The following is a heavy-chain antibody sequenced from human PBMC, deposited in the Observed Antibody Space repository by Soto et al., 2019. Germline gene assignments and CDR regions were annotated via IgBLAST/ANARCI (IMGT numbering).Heavy chain of an antibody. V-gene: IGHV1-18*01. CDR1: GYTFTDNS. CDR3: ARGGGYAVDF. Sequence: QVQLVQSGGELRKPGASVKVSCKASGYTFTDNSITWGRQAPGQGLEWMGWINTDTGAKRSTQKLHDRVTMTTYTSKSTAYLELTGLRADETAIYYCARGGGYAVDFWGKGTLVAVSS. CDR2: INTDTGAK. J-gene: IGHJ4*02. D-gene: IGHD5-12*01.